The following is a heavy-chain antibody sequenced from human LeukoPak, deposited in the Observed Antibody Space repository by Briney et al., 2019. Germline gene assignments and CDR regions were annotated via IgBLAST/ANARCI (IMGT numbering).Heavy chain of an antibody. J-gene: IGHJ4*02. V-gene: IGHV3-21*01. CDR3: ARTPGIAVAGTELDY. CDR2: ISSSSTYI. Sequence: PGGSLRLSCAASGFTFSTYGMSWVRQAPGKGLEWVSSISSSSTYIYYADSVKGRFTISRDNSKNSLYLQMNSLRAEDTAVYYCARTPGIAVAGTELDYWGQGTLVTVSS. CDR1: GFTFSTYG. D-gene: IGHD6-19*01.